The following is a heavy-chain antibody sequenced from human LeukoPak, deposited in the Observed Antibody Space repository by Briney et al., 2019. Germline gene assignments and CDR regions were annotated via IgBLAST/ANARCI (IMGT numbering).Heavy chain of an antibody. CDR2: ISSSSSTI. CDR1: GFTFSSYS. J-gene: IGHJ3*02. V-gene: IGHV3-48*04. Sequence: GGSLRLSCAASGFTFSSYSMNWVRQAPGKGLEWVSYISSSSSTIYYADSVKGRFTISRDNAKNSLYLQMNSLRAEDTALYYCAKDQTRVRYFDWSHAFDIWGQGTMVTVSS. D-gene: IGHD3-9*01. CDR3: AKDQTRVRYFDWSHAFDI.